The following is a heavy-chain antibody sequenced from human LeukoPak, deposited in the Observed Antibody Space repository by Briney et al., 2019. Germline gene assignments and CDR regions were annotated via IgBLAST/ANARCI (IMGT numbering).Heavy chain of an antibody. Sequence: GSLRLSCAPSGFTFSTYGMHWVRQVPGKGLEWVAFIRYDGSNKYYADSVKGRFTISRDNSKNTLYLQMNSLRAEDTAVYYCAKDAIAAAGGPYYFDYWGQGTLVTVSS. V-gene: IGHV3-30*02. CDR1: GFTFSTYG. CDR2: IRYDGSNK. CDR3: AKDAIAAAGGPYYFDY. J-gene: IGHJ4*02. D-gene: IGHD6-13*01.